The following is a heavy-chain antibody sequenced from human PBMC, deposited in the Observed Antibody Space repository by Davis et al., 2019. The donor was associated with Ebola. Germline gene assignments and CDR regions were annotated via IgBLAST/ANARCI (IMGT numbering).Heavy chain of an antibody. CDR2: ITGGSTI. CDR1: GFTFSSYW. CDR3: ARVANSGWYGEDY. Sequence: GESLKISCAASGFTFSSYWMSWVRQAPGKGLEWISYITGGSTIYSADSVKGRFTVSRDNAKNSLFLQMNSLRAEDTAVYYCARVANSGWYGEDYWGQGTLVTVSS. D-gene: IGHD6-19*01. J-gene: IGHJ4*02. V-gene: IGHV3-48*04.